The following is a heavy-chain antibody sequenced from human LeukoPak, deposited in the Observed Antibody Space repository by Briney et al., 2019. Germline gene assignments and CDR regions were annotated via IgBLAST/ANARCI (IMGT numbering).Heavy chain of an antibody. CDR1: GFTVSSNY. D-gene: IGHD3-9*01. V-gene: IGHV3-53*01. Sequence: GGSLRLSCAASGFTVSSNYMSWVRQAPGKGLEWVSVIYSGGSTYYADSVKGRFTISRDDSKNTLYLQMNSLRAEDTAVYYCARSLRYFDWLSPGYGMDVWGQGTTVTVSS. J-gene: IGHJ6*02. CDR2: IYSGGST. CDR3: ARSLRYFDWLSPGYGMDV.